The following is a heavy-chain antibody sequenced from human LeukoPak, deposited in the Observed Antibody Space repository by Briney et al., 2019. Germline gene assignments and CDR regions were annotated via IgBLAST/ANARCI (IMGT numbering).Heavy chain of an antibody. V-gene: IGHV4-59*01. D-gene: IGHD3-22*01. CDR1: GGSISNYY. CDR2: MYYSGST. CDR3: ARAGYDTSGFWYFDL. Sequence: ETLSLTCSVSGGSISNYYWSWIRQPPGKGLEWIGSMYYSGSTNYNPSLKSQATTSEDTSKKQFSLKLSSVTAADTAVYYCARAGYDTSGFWYFDLWGRGTLVTVSS. J-gene: IGHJ2*01.